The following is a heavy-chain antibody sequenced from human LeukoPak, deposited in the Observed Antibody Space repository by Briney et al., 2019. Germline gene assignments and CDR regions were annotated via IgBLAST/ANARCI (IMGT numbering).Heavy chain of an antibody. J-gene: IGHJ4*02. CDR2: ISDSASST. V-gene: IGHV3-23*01. Sequence: GGSLRLSCAASGFTFSSYAMNWVRQAPGKGLEWDSAISDSASSTYYADSVKGRFTISRDNSKNTLYLQMNSLRAEDTALYYCAKDVSQGRLLSAAAATTAFDYWGQGTLVTVSS. CDR1: GFTFSSYA. D-gene: IGHD6-13*01. CDR3: AKDVSQGRLLSAAAATTAFDY.